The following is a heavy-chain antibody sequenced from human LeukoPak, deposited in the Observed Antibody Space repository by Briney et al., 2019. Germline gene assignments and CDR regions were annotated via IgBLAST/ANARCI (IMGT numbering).Heavy chain of an antibody. CDR1: GGSISSGDYY. V-gene: IGHV4-30-4*01. CDR3: AGVAAAGQNWFDP. CDR2: IYYSGST. Sequence: SETLSLTCTVSGGSISSGDYYWSWIRQPPGKGLEWIGYIYYSGSTYYNPSLKSRVTISVDTSKNQFSLKLSSVTAADTAVYYCAGVAAAGQNWFDPWGQGTLVTVSS. D-gene: IGHD6-13*01. J-gene: IGHJ5*02.